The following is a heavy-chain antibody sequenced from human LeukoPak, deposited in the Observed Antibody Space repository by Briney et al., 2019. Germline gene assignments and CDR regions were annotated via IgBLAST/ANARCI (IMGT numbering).Heavy chain of an antibody. CDR2: TNPNSGGT. J-gene: IGHJ4*02. D-gene: IGHD2-15*01. CDR3: AREENCSGGSCYYY. CDR1: GYTFTGYY. V-gene: IGHV1-2*06. Sequence: ASVKVSCKASGYTFTGYYMHWVRQAPGQGLEWMGRTNPNSGGTNYAQKFQGRVTMTRDTSISTAYMELSRLRSDDTAVYYCAREENCSGGSCYYYWGQGTLVTVSS.